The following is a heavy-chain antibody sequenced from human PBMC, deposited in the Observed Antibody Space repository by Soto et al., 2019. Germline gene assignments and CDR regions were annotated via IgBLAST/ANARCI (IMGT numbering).Heavy chain of an antibody. J-gene: IGHJ4*02. CDR3: ARVYCSSTSCYPFFDY. CDR2: INAGNGNT. V-gene: IGHV1-3*01. D-gene: IGHD2-2*01. CDR1: GYTFTSYA. Sequence: QVQLVQSGAEVKKPGASVKVSCKASGYTFTSYAMHWVRQAPGQRLEWMGWINAGNGNTKYSQKFQGRVTITRDTSASTAYMELSSLRSEDTAVYYCARVYCSSTSCYPFFDYWGQGTLVTVSS.